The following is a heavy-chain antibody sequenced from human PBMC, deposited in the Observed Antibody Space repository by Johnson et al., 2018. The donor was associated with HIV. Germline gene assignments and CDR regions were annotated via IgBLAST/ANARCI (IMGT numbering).Heavy chain of an antibody. Sequence: VESWGSMVQPGRSLRLSCAASGFTFDDYAMHWVRQAPGKGLEWVSGISWNSGNIDSADSMKGRFTISRDNAKNSLYLQMNSLRAEDTALYYCAKDMLVRGVFEAFDIWGQGTMVTVSS. D-gene: IGHD3-10*01. V-gene: IGHV3-9*01. CDR3: AKDMLVRGVFEAFDI. CDR1: GFTFDDYA. J-gene: IGHJ3*02. CDR2: ISWNSGNI.